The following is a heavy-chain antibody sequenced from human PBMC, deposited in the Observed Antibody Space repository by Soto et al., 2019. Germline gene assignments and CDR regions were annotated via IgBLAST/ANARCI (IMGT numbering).Heavy chain of an antibody. CDR2: IFHTGTA. V-gene: IGHV4-4*02. CDR1: GASISGSNW. D-gene: IGHD4-17*01. CDR3: ARVGPGATTVTTGAAFDI. Sequence: QVQLQDSGPGLVKPSGTLSLTCAVSGASISGSNWWSWVRQPPGKGLEWIGEIFHTGTANYNPSLKSRVTISVDNSKNQFSLNLFSVTAADPAVYYCARVGPGATTVTTGAAFDIWGQGTMVTVSS. J-gene: IGHJ3*02.